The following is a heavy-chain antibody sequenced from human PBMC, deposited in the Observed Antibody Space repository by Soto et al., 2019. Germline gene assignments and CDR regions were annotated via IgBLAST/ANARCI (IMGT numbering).Heavy chain of an antibody. CDR2: ISYDGSNK. V-gene: IGHV3-30*18. D-gene: IGHD6-19*01. CDR1: GFTFSSYG. CDR3: AKGRGYSSGRTTDAFDI. J-gene: IGHJ3*02. Sequence: QVQLVESGGGVVQPGRSLRLSCAASGFTFSSYGMHWVRQAPGKGLEWVAVISYDGSNKYYADSVKGRFTISRDNSKNTLYLQMNSLRAEDTAVYYCAKGRGYSSGRTTDAFDIWGQGTMVTVSS.